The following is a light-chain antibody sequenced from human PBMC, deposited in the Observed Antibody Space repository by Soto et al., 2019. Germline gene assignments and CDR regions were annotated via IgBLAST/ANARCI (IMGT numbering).Light chain of an antibody. CDR2: EVN. CDR3: SSYADTNNLL. J-gene: IGLJ2*01. Sequence: QSALTQPPSASGSPGQSVTISCTGTSSDVGGYHYVSWYQQHPGKAPKLMIYEVNERPSGVPDRFSGSKSGNTASLTVSGLQAEDEADYSCSSYADTNNLLFGGGTKLTVL. V-gene: IGLV2-8*01. CDR1: SSDVGGYHY.